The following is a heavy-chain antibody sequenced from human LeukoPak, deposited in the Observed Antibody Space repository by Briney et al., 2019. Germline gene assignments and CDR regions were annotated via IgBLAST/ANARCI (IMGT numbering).Heavy chain of an antibody. D-gene: IGHD6-13*01. Sequence: QTGGSLRLSCAASEFSFSLYLMSWVRQAPGKGLEWVASIKQDGSDQYYVDSVKGRFTISRDNAENFLYLQMNSLRADDTAVYYCARTRYSSTWFLFDFWGQGDLVTVSS. CDR2: IKQDGSDQ. CDR1: EFSFSLYL. J-gene: IGHJ4*02. CDR3: ARTRYSSTWFLFDF. V-gene: IGHV3-7*01.